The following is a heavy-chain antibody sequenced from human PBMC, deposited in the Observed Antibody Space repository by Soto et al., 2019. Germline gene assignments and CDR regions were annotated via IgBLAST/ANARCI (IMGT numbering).Heavy chain of an antibody. D-gene: IGHD1-26*01. CDR2: LFYRGTA. J-gene: IGHJ3*01. CDR1: GSSISPYY. Sequence: QVQLQESGPRLVKPSETLSLTCSVSGSSISPYYWTWLRQAPGKGLEWIGYLFYRGTATYNPALKSRVTISLETSKKQVSLRLSSVTAADTAVYYCAREKDRILGGYAFGYWGPGTTVTVSS. V-gene: IGHV4-59*01. CDR3: AREKDRILGGYAFGY.